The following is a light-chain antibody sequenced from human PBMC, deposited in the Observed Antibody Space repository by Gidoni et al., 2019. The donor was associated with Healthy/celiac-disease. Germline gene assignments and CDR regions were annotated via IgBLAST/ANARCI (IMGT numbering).Light chain of an antibody. CDR2: GKN. J-gene: IGLJ1*01. CDR1: SLRSYY. CDR3: NSRDSSGTIGSV. V-gene: IGLV3-19*01. Sequence: SSELTQDPAVSVALGQTVRITCQGDSLRSYYASWYQQKPGQAPVLVIYGKNNRPSGIPDRFSGSSSGNTASLTITGAQAEDEADYYCNSRDSSGTIGSVFGTGTKVTVL.